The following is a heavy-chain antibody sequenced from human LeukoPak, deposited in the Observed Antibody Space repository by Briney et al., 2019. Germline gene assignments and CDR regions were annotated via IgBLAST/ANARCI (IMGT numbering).Heavy chain of an antibody. CDR1: GFTFSDYS. Sequence: GGSLRLSCAASGFTFSDYSMNWVRQAPGKGPEWLSYIVSSSHVTHYADSVMGRFTISRDNAKSSLYLQVDSQRTDDTAVYYCAREDDDWGPNTFDLWGPGTKVTVS. D-gene: IGHD7-27*01. CDR3: AREDDDWGPNTFDL. CDR2: IVSSSHVT. V-gene: IGHV3-48*01. J-gene: IGHJ3*01.